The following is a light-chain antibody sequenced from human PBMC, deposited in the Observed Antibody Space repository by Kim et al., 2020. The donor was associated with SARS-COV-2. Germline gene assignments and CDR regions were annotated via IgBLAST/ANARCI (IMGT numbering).Light chain of an antibody. V-gene: IGLV2-14*03. CDR1: SSDVGGYNY. CDR3: SSYTSRTTVV. Sequence: GQSITISCTGTSSDVGGYNYASWYQQHPGKAPKLMIYDVNNRPSGVSNRFSGSKSGNTASLTISGLQAEDEADYYCSSYTSRTTVVFGGGTQLTVL. J-gene: IGLJ2*01. CDR2: DVN.